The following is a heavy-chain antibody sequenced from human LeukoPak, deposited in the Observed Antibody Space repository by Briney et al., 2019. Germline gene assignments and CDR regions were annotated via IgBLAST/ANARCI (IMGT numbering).Heavy chain of an antibody. J-gene: IGHJ4*02. D-gene: IGHD5-12*01. CDR1: GFTFSSYG. CDR2: ISAGGGTT. Sequence: GGTLRLSCAASGFTFSSYGMSWVRQAPGKGLEWVSIISAGGGTTYYADSVRGRFTISRDNSKNTLYLQMNSLRAEDTAVYYCAKDTGSGYDYFSYYFDYWGQGTLVTVSS. V-gene: IGHV3-23*01. CDR3: AKDTGSGYDYFSYYFDY.